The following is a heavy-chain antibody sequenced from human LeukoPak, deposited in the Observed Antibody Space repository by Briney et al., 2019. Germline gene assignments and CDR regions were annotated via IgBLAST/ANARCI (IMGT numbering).Heavy chain of an antibody. CDR1: GFTFSSYS. V-gene: IGHV3-21*01. J-gene: IGHJ4*02. Sequence: GGSLGLSCAASGFTFSSYSMNWVRQAPGKGLEWVSSISSSSSYIYFADSVKGRFTISRDNAKNSLYLQMNSLRAEDTAVYYCARGEPVAGIFTGFDYWGQGTLVTVSS. CDR2: ISSSSSYI. CDR3: ARGEPVAGIFTGFDY. D-gene: IGHD6-19*01.